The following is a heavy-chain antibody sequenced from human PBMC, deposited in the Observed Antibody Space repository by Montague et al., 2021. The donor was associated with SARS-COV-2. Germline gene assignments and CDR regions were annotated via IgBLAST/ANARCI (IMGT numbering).Heavy chain of an antibody. Sequence: SETLSLTCVVSSGSISPSDTHYWGWVRQAPGKGLGWIATISYSGSTSYNPPLRSRTTISANTSKNQISLNLRSATAAATSVYYCASRSTTHAFDPWGQGILVTVSS. V-gene: IGHV4-39*01. CDR1: SGSISPSDTHY. D-gene: IGHD1-1*01. J-gene: IGHJ5*02. CDR3: ASRSTTHAFDP. CDR2: ISYSGST.